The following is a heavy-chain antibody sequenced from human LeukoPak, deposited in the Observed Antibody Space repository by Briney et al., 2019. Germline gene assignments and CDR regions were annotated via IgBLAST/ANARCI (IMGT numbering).Heavy chain of an antibody. Sequence: GGSLRLSCAASGFTFSSYTMHWVRQAPGKGLEWVAVISYDGSNKYYADSVKGRFTISRDNSKNTLYLQMNSLRAEDTAVYYCARDSGPYYYDSSGYYSGYMDVWGKGTTVTVSS. CDR3: ARDSGPYYYDSSGYYSGYMDV. D-gene: IGHD3-22*01. J-gene: IGHJ6*03. CDR2: ISYDGSNK. CDR1: GFTFSSYT. V-gene: IGHV3-30*04.